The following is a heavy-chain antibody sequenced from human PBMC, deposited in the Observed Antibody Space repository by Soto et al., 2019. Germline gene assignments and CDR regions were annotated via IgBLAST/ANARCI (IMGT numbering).Heavy chain of an antibody. CDR1: GFIVSSKY. Sequence: EVQMVETGGGLSQPGGSLRLSCAVSGFIVSSKYMTWVRQAPGKGLEWVSVIYTGGSTHYADSARGRFTISRDSSKNTLYLQMNSLSAEDAAVYYCTTYTGYGMDVWGQGTTVTVSS. CDR2: IYTGGST. J-gene: IGHJ6*02. V-gene: IGHV3-53*02. CDR3: TTYTGYGMDV. D-gene: IGHD3-16*01.